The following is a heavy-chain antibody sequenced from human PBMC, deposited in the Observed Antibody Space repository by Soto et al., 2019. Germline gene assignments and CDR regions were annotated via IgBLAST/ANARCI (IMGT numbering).Heavy chain of an antibody. Sequence: ASVKVSCKASGYTFTSYYMHWVRQAPGQGLEWMGIINPSGGSTSYAQKFQGRVTMTRDTSTSTVYMELSSLRSEDTAVYYCAREHYYDSSGSDDAFDIWGQGAMVTVSS. CDR3: AREHYYDSSGSDDAFDI. V-gene: IGHV1-46*01. CDR1: GYTFTSYY. D-gene: IGHD3-22*01. CDR2: INPSGGST. J-gene: IGHJ3*02.